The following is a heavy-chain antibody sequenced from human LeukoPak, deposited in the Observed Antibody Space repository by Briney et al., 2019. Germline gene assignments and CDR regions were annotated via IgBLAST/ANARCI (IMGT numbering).Heavy chain of an antibody. CDR1: GFTFSSYG. Sequence: PGRSLRLSCAASGFTFSSYGMHWVRQAPGKGLEWVSSISSSSSYIYYADSVKGRFTISRDNAKNSLYPQMNSLRAEDTAVYYCARGDITMVRGVIITGYFDYWGQGTLVTVSS. CDR3: ARGDITMVRGVIITGYFDY. D-gene: IGHD3-10*01. J-gene: IGHJ4*02. CDR2: ISSSSSYI. V-gene: IGHV3-21*01.